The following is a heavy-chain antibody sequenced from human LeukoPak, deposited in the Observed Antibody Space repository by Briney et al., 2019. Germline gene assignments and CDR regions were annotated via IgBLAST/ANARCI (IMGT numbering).Heavy chain of an antibody. CDR2: MNPNSGNT. Sequence: ASVKVSCKASGYTFTSYDINWVRQATGQGLEWMGWMNPNSGNTGYAQKFQGRVTMTRNTPISTAYMELSSLRSEDTAAYYCARVSKTYSSGWYTTPTDYWGQGTLVTVSS. CDR3: ARVSKTYSSGWYTTPTDY. V-gene: IGHV1-8*01. D-gene: IGHD6-19*01. CDR1: GYTFTSYD. J-gene: IGHJ4*02.